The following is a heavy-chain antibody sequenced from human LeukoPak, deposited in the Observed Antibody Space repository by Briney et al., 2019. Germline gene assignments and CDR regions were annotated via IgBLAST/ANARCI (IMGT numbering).Heavy chain of an antibody. CDR2: IIPIFGTA. V-gene: IGHV1-69*05. D-gene: IGHD2-2*01. Sequence: GASVKVSCKASGGTFSSYAISWVRQAPGQGLEWMGGIIPIFGTANYAQKFQGRVTITTDESTSTAYVELSSLRSEDTAVYYCARNVVPAAIPLGYYYYYYMDVWGKGTTVTVSS. J-gene: IGHJ6*03. CDR3: ARNVVPAAIPLGYYYYYYMDV. CDR1: GGTFSSYA.